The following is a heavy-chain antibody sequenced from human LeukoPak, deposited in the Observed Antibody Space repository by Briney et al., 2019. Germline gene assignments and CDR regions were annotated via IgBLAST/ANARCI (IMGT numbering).Heavy chain of an antibody. CDR1: GYTFTGYY. V-gene: IGHV1-2*02. J-gene: IGHJ4*02. CDR3: AIGFWSGYYFDY. CDR2: INPNSGGT. Sequence: ASVKVSCKASGYTFTGYYMHWVRQAPGQGLELMGWINPNSGGTNYAQKFQGRVTMTRDTSISTAYMELSRLRSDDAAVYYCAIGFWSGYYFDYWGQGTLVTVSS. D-gene: IGHD3-3*01.